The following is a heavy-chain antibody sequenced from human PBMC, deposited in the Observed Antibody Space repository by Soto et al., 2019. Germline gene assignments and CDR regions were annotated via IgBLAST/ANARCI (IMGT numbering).Heavy chain of an antibody. Sequence: QVQLVQSGAEVKKPGSSVKVSCKASGGTFSSYAISWVPQAPGQGLEWMGGIIPIFGTANYAQKFQGRVTITADESTSTAYMELSSLRSEDTAVYYCAGDGNGSATTVTNWFDPWGQGTLVTVSS. CDR3: AGDGNGSATTVTNWFDP. D-gene: IGHD4-17*01. CDR1: GGTFSSYA. V-gene: IGHV1-69*12. CDR2: IIPIFGTA. J-gene: IGHJ5*02.